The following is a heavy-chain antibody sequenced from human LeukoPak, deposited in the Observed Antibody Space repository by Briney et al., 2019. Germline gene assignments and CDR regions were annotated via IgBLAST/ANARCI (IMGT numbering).Heavy chain of an antibody. CDR1: GFTFSSYS. D-gene: IGHD6-13*01. J-gene: IGHJ4*02. CDR3: ARVERTAAVDY. V-gene: IGHV3-48*01. Sequence: PGGSLRLSCAASGFTFSSYSMNWVRQAPGKGLEWVSYISSSSSTIYYADSVKGRFTIPRDNAKNSLYLQMNSLRAEDTAVYYCARVERTAAVDYWGQGTLVTVSS. CDR2: ISSSSSTI.